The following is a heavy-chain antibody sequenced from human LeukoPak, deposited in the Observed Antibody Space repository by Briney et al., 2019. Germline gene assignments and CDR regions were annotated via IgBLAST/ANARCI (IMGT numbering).Heavy chain of an antibody. CDR3: ARGRYDFWSGYLRWFDP. Sequence: SETLSLTCAVSGGSISPHYWNWIRQPPGKGLEWIGYIYYTGSTIYNPSLKSRVTISLDTSKNQFSLKLSSVTAADTAVYYCARGRYDFWSGYLRWFDPWGQGTLVTVSS. V-gene: IGHV4-59*11. CDR2: IYYTGST. D-gene: IGHD3-3*01. CDR1: GGSISPHY. J-gene: IGHJ5*02.